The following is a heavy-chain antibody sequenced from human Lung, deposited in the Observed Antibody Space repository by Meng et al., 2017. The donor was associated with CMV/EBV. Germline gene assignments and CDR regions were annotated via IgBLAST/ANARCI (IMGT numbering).Heavy chain of an antibody. CDR3: ARRSPNWGLGD. J-gene: IGHJ4*02. Sequence: XXXLTCAVYGGSFSEYDWSWIRQSPGKGLEWIGEINHSGNTTYNPSLKSRATISIDASKRQFSLKLYSVTAADTAVYYCARRSPNWGLGDWGQGTLVTVSS. CDR1: GGSFSEYD. V-gene: IGHV4-34*01. CDR2: INHSGNT. D-gene: IGHD7-27*01.